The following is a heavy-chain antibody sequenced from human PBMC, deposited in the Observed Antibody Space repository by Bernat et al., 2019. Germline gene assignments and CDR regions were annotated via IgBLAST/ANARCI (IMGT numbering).Heavy chain of an antibody. Sequence: QVQLVESGGGVVKPGRSLRLSCAASGFTFSSYAMHWVRQAPGKGLEWVAVISYDGSNKYYADSVKGRFTISRDNSKNTLYLQMNSLRAEDTAVYYCARAFVVVPAAIPTNYYYGMDVWGQGTTVTVSS. J-gene: IGHJ6*02. V-gene: IGHV3-30-3*01. CDR3: ARAFVVVPAAIPTNYYYGMDV. CDR1: GFTFSSYA. D-gene: IGHD2-2*02. CDR2: ISYDGSNK.